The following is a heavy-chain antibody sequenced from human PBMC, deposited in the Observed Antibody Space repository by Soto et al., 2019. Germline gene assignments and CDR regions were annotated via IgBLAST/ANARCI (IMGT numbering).Heavy chain of an antibody. V-gene: IGHV1-69*08. J-gene: IGHJ5*02. CDR2: IIPFLGIA. Sequence: QVQLVQSGAEVKKPGSSVKVSCKASGGTFSSYTFSWVRQAPGQGLEWMGRIIPFLGIANYAQKFQGRVTITAEKSTTTAYMELSSLRSEDTAVYYCAREGPWAVTNWFDPWGQGTLVTVSS. CDR3: AREGPWAVTNWFDP. CDR1: GGTFSSYT.